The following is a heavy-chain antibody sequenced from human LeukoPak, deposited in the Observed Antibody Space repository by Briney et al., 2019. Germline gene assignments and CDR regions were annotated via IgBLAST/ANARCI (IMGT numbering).Heavy chain of an antibody. D-gene: IGHD5-18*01. J-gene: IGHJ4*02. Sequence: SETLSLTCTVSGGSISSGSYYWSWIRQPAGKGLEWIGRIYTSGSTNYNPSLKSRVTISVDTSKNQFSLKLSSVTAADTAVYYCARDRGIQLWFDYWGQGTLVTVSS. V-gene: IGHV4-61*02. CDR3: ARDRGIQLWFDY. CDR2: IYTSGST. CDR1: GGSISSGSYY.